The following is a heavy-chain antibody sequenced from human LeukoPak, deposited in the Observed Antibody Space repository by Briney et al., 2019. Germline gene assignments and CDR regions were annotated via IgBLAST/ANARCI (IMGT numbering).Heavy chain of an antibody. CDR1: GGSFSGYY. Sequence: SETLSLTCAVYGGSFSGYYWSWIRQPPGKGLEWIGEINHSGSTNYNPSLKSRVTISVDTSKNQFSLKLSSVTAADTAVYYCARELQQLNYYMDVWGKGTTVTVSS. CDR3: ARELQQLNYYMDV. V-gene: IGHV4-34*01. CDR2: INHSGST. J-gene: IGHJ6*03. D-gene: IGHD6-13*01.